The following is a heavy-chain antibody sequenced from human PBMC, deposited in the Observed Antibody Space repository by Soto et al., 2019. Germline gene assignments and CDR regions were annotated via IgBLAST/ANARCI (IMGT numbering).Heavy chain of an antibody. J-gene: IGHJ6*02. CDR2: IWYDGSNK. D-gene: IGHD6-19*01. CDR3: ARDPDGQQWLVLSKYYYYGMDV. Sequence: QVQLVESGGGVVQPGRSLRLSCAASGFTFSSYGMHWVRQAPGKGLEWVAVIWYDGSNKYYADSVKGRFTISRDNSKNTLYLQMNSLRAEDTAVYYCARDPDGQQWLVLSKYYYYGMDVWGQGTTVTVSS. CDR1: GFTFSSYG. V-gene: IGHV3-33*01.